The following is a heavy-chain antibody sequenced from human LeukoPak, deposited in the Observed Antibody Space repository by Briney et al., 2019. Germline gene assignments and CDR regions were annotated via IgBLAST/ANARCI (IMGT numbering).Heavy chain of an antibody. Sequence: PSETLSLTCTDSGGSISSSSYYWGWIRQPPGKGLEWIGSIYYSGSTYYNPSLKSRVTISVDTSKNQFSLKLSSVTAADTAVYYCARASAWSDPWGQGTLVTVSS. D-gene: IGHD3-10*01. CDR3: ARASAWSDP. J-gene: IGHJ5*02. V-gene: IGHV4-39*07. CDR2: IYYSGST. CDR1: GGSISSSSYY.